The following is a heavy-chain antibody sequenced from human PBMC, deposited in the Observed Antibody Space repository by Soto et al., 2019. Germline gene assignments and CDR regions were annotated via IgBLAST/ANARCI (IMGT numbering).Heavy chain of an antibody. D-gene: IGHD7-27*01. CDR3: SRDQGLGAGYFAL. CDR1: GGSVSSGTYY. J-gene: IGHJ2*01. Sequence: QVQLQESGPGQVKPSETLFLTCTVSGGSVSSGTYYWSWIRQPAGKGLEWMGYIYRGSPNYNPSLERRATISVDTSRTQFSLMLSSVTAADTAGYYCSRDQGLGAGYFALWGRGTLVTVSS. CDR2: IYRGSP. V-gene: IGHV4-61*01.